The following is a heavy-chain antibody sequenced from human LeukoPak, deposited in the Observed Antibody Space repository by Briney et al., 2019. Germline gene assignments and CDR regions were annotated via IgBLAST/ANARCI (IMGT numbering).Heavy chain of an antibody. J-gene: IGHJ3*02. CDR3: ARKTLKGGPQAFDI. CDR2: IYYSGST. V-gene: IGHV4-30-4*01. CDR1: GGSLSSGDYY. D-gene: IGHD2-15*01. Sequence: SETLSLTCTVSGGSLSSGDYYWGWLRQPPGTGLEWIGYIYYSGSTYYNPSLKSRVTISVDTSKNQFSLKLSSVTAADTAVYYCARKTLKGGPQAFDIWGQGTMVTVSS.